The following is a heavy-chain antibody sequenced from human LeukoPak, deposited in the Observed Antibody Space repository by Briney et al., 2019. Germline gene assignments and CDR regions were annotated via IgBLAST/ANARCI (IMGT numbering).Heavy chain of an antibody. D-gene: IGHD1-26*01. J-gene: IGHJ4*02. V-gene: IGHV3-7*03. CDR2: IKQDGSEK. Sequence: GGSLRLSCAASEFTFSRYWMSWVRQAPGKGLEWVANIKQDGSEKYYVDSVKGRFTISRDNAKNSLYLQMNSLRAEDTAVYYCATVGSYYCYFDFWGQGILVTVSS. CDR1: EFTFSRYW. CDR3: ATVGSYYCYFDF.